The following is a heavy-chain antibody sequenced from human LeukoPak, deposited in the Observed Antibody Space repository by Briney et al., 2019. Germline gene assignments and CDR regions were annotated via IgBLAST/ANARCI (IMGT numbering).Heavy chain of an antibody. CDR3: ARGHPRVTMVRGVIDYYGMDV. D-gene: IGHD3-10*01. V-gene: IGHV3-74*01. CDR2: INSDGSST. Sequence: GGSLRLSCAASGFTFSSYWMHWVRQAPGKGLVWVSRINSDGSSTSYADSVKGRFTISRDNSKNTLYLQMNSLRAEDTAVYYCARGHPRVTMVRGVIDYYGMDVWGQGTTVTVSS. CDR1: GFTFSSYW. J-gene: IGHJ6*02.